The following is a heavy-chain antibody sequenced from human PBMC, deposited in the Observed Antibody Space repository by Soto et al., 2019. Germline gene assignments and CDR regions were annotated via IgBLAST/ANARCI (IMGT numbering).Heavy chain of an antibody. CDR2: IYPEDSET. CDR3: AGREGVRDGGGDGFDV. J-gene: IGHJ3*01. V-gene: IGHV5-51*01. CDR1: GDDFSTYW. D-gene: IGHD1-26*01. Sequence: GESLKISCKGSGDDFSTYWIGWVRQVPGKGLEWMGIIYPEDSETKYSPSFQGQVTISADKSINTAYLHWKSLKSSDSAIYYCAGREGVRDGGGDGFDVWGQGTVVTVSS.